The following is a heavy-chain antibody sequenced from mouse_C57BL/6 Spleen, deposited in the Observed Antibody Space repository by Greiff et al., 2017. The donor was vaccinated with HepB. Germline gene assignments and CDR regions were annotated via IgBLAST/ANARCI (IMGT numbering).Heavy chain of an antibody. J-gene: IGHJ3*01. CDR3: ARNRDYGVFAY. D-gene: IGHD1-1*01. Sequence: VQVVESGPGLVQPSQSLSITCTVSGFSLTSYGVHWVRQSPGKGLEWLGVLWSGGSTDYNAAFISRLSISKDNSKSQVFFKMNSLQADDTAIYYCARNRDYGVFAYWGQGTLVTVSA. V-gene: IGHV2-2*01. CDR2: LWSGGST. CDR1: GFSLTSYG.